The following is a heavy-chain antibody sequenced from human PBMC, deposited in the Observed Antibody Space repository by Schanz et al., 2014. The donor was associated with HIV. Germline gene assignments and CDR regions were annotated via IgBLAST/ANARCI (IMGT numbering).Heavy chain of an antibody. J-gene: IGHJ6*02. V-gene: IGHV3-23*04. Sequence: EVQVVESGGGLVKPGGSLRLSCAASGFTFKNYAMSWVRQPPGKGLEWVSIISSGGGRTYYADSVKGRFTISRDNSKNTLYLQMNSLRAEDTALYYCAKDNGWPLASYYGMDVWGQGTTVTVSS. CDR3: AKDNGWPLASYYGMDV. CDR2: ISSGGGRT. D-gene: IGHD6-19*01. CDR1: GFTFKNYA.